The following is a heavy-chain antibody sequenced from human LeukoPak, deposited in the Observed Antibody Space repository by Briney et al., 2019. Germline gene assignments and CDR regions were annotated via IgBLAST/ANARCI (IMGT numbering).Heavy chain of an antibody. D-gene: IGHD3-10*01. J-gene: IGHJ5*02. CDR1: GYSFTSYW. Sequence: GEPLKISCKGSGYSFTSYWIGWVRQMPGKGLEWMGIIYPGDSDTRYCPSFQGQVTISADKSISTAYLQWSSLKASDTAMYYCARHGDGYYYGSGSYSGWFDPWGQGTLVTVSS. CDR2: IYPGDSDT. CDR3: ARHGDGYYYGSGSYSGWFDP. V-gene: IGHV5-51*01.